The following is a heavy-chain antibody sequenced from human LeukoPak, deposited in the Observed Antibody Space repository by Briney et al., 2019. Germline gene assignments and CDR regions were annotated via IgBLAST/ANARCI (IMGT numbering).Heavy chain of an antibody. CDR1: GGSISSSSYY. CDR3: ARVGGITMIVVLITDAFDI. V-gene: IGHV4-39*07. CDR2: IYYSGST. D-gene: IGHD3-22*01. J-gene: IGHJ3*02. Sequence: PSETLSLTCTVSGGSISSSSYYWGWIRQPPGKGLEWIGSIYYSGSTYYNPSLKSRVTISVDTPKNQFSLKLSSVTAADTAVYYCARVGGITMIVVLITDAFDIWGQGTMVTVSS.